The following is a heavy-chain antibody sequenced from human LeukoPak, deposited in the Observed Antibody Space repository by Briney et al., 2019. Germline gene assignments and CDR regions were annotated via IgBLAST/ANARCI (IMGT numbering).Heavy chain of an antibody. D-gene: IGHD2-2*01. Sequence: GGTLRLSCAASGFTFSSYGMSWVRQAPGKGLEWVSAISGSGGSTYYADSAKGRFTISRDNSKNTLYLQMNSLRAEDTAVYYCAKVSTSNYYYYMDAWGKGTTVTISS. CDR1: GFTFSSYG. CDR3: AKVSTSNYYYYMDA. J-gene: IGHJ6*03. V-gene: IGHV3-23*01. CDR2: ISGSGGST.